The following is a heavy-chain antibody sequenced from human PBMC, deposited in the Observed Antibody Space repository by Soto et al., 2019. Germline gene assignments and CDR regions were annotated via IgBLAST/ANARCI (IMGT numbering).Heavy chain of an antibody. D-gene: IGHD4-17*01. V-gene: IGHV1-69*01. CDR1: GGTFSSYA. J-gene: IGHJ4*02. CDR2: IIPIFGTA. CDR3: ARVNGDYEGTPAPVIDY. Sequence: QVQLVQSGAEVKKPGSSVKVSCKASGGTFSSYAISWVRQAPGQGLEWMGGIIPIFGTANYAQKLQGRVTITADESTSTAYMELSSLRSEDTAVYYCARVNGDYEGTPAPVIDYWGQGTLVTVSS.